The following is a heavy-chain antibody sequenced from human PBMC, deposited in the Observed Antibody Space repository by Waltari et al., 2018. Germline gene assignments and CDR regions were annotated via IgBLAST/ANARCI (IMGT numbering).Heavy chain of an antibody. V-gene: IGHV3-23*04. CDR3: ADWNHVDY. CDR1: GFTFGSHY. Sequence: EVQLVESGGGLVQPGGSLKLSCATSGFTFGSHYMSWVRQAPGKGLEGVSTIGGSGGTRYVDSVKGRFTISRDNSKNTLYLQMNSLRVEDTAVYYCADWNHVDYWGQGTLVTVSS. J-gene: IGHJ4*02. D-gene: IGHD1-1*01. CDR2: IGGSGGTR.